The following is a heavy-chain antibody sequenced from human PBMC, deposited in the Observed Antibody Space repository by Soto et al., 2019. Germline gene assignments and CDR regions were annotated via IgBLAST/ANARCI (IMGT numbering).Heavy chain of an antibody. CDR2: IYYSGST. J-gene: IGHJ6*02. CDR1: GGSVSSGSYY. CDR3: ASVDRADYYYGMDV. D-gene: IGHD5-12*01. Sequence: SETLSLTCTVSGGSVSSGSYYWSWIRQPPGKGLEWIGYIYYSGSTNYNPSLKSRVTISVDTSKNQFSLKLSSVTAADTAVYYCASVDRADYYYGMDVWGQGTTVTVSS. V-gene: IGHV4-61*01.